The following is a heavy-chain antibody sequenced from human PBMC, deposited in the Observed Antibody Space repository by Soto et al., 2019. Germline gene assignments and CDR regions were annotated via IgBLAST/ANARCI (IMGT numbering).Heavy chain of an antibody. Sequence: EVQLLQSGGGLVQPGGSLRLSCAASGFTFSNYNMNWVRQAPGKGLEWISTILSPYDTTYYADSVWGRFTISRDNSKNTLYSPMDSLRADDTAVYYCAKKLGKTSGNSFEPWGQGSLVTVSS. D-gene: IGHD1-1*01. CDR3: AKKLGKTSGNSFEP. CDR1: GFTFSNYN. J-gene: IGHJ5*02. V-gene: IGHV3-23*01. CDR2: ILSPYDTT.